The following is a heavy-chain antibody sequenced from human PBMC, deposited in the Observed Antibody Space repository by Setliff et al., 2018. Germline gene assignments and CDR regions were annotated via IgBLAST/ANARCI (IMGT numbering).Heavy chain of an antibody. V-gene: IGHV1-18*01. CDR2: INAYNGNT. Sequence: ASVKVSCKASGYAFNNYGIAWVRQAPGQGLEWMGWINAYNGNTFYAPKLQDRVTMTIDTSTATAYLELRSLRSDDTAVYYCARDVGYTYGLGFWGQGTLVTVSS. CDR1: GYAFNNYG. CDR3: ARDVGYTYGLGF. D-gene: IGHD5-18*01. J-gene: IGHJ4*02.